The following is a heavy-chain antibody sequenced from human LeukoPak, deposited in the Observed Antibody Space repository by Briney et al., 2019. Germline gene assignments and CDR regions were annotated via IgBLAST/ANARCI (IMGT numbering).Heavy chain of an antibody. CDR2: IYHTGST. J-gene: IGHJ4*02. D-gene: IGHD3-10*01. CDR3: PRGPRISLVRGALELDY. V-gene: IGHV4-38-2*02. Sequence: SETLSLTCTVFGYSISSGYYWAWIRQPPGKGLEWIGNIYHTGSTYYNPSLKSRPTISVDTSKNQFSLKLSSVTAADTAVYYCPRGPRISLVRGALELDYWGQGTLVTVSS. CDR1: GYSISSGYY.